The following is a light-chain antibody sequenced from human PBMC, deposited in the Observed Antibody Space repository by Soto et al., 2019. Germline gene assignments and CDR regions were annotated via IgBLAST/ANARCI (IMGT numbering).Light chain of an antibody. V-gene: IGKV1-12*01. CDR1: QAISNW. Sequence: IQMTQSPSSVSASVVDRSSIACRASQAISNWLAWYQQRPGRAPKLLIYAASSWQSEVSSRFSGSGSGTDFTLTISSLQPEDFAIYYCQQDNSCPFTFGPGTKVDIK. CDR3: QQDNSCPFT. J-gene: IGKJ3*01. CDR2: AAS.